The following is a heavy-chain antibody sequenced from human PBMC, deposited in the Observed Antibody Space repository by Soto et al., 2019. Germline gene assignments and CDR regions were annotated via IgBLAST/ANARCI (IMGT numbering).Heavy chain of an antibody. V-gene: IGHV4-59*01. CDR2: IYYSGST. Sequence: SSETLSLTCTVSGGSISSYYWSWIRQPPGKGLEWIGYIYYSGSTNYNPSLKSRVTISVDTSKNQFSLKLSSVTAADTAVYYCARGGFEDGGAFDIWGQGTMVTVSS. J-gene: IGHJ3*02. CDR3: ARGGFEDGGAFDI. D-gene: IGHD3-10*01. CDR1: GGSISSYY.